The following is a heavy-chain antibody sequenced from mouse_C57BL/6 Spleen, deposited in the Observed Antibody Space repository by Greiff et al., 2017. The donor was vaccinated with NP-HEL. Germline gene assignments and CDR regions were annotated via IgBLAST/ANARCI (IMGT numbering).Heavy chain of an antibody. Sequence: QVQLQESGAELVKPGASVKLSCKASGYTFTSYCMHWVKQRPGQGLEWIGYINPSSGYTKYKQKVKVKATLTVDKSSSKAFMQLRSLTYVDSADYYCARNDCDYDRTYWYFDVWGTGTTLTVSS. V-gene: IGHV1-7*01. D-gene: IGHD2-4*01. CDR1: GYTFTSYC. J-gene: IGHJ1*03. CDR2: INPSSGYT. CDR3: ARNDCDYDRTYWYFDV.